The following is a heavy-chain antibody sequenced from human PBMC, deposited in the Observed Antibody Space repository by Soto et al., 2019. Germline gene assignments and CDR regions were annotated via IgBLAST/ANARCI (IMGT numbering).Heavy chain of an antibody. V-gene: IGHV6-1*01. CDR3: ARREVRGVIIGMDV. CDR2: TYYRSRWYD. J-gene: IGHJ6*02. CDR1: GDSVSSNSAS. D-gene: IGHD3-10*01. Sequence: KQSQTLSLTCAISGDSVSSNSASWNWIRQSPSRGLEWLGRTYYRSRWYDDYAVSVKSRITINPDTSKNQFSLQLNSVTPDDTAMYYCARREVRGVIIGMDVWGQGITVTVSS.